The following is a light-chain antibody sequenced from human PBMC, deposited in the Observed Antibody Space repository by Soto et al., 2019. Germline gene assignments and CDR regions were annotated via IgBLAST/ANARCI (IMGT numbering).Light chain of an antibody. CDR2: GAS. J-gene: IGKJ1*01. CDR3: QQYNNWPPT. Sequence: EIVMTQSPATLSVSPGERATLSYRASQSVSSNFAWYQQKPGQSPRLLINGASTRATGIPARFSGSGSGTDFTLTISSLQSEDFAVYYCQQYNNWPPTFGQGTKVEFK. V-gene: IGKV3-15*01. CDR1: QSVSSN.